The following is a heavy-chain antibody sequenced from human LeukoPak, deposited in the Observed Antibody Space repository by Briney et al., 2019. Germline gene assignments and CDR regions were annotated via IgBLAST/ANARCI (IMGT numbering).Heavy chain of an antibody. Sequence: EASVKVSCKASGYSLSRYFMHWVRHAPGQGLEWVGVINLSDDSTGYAQKLQGRVTMTRDTSTSTVYMELSSLRSEDTAVYYCARDQSGSHKYHAFDIWGQGTMVSVSS. V-gene: IGHV1-46*04. CDR1: GYSLSRYF. D-gene: IGHD1-26*01. J-gene: IGHJ3*02. CDR3: ARDQSGSHKYHAFDI. CDR2: INLSDDST.